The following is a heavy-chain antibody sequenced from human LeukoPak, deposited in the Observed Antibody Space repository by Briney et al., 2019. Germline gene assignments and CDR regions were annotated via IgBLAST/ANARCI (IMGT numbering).Heavy chain of an antibody. CDR3: AKRRIVATIPPDY. Sequence: GGSLRLPCAASGFTFSSYAMSWVRQAPGKGLEWVSAISGSGGSTYYADSVKGRFTISRDNSKNTLYLQMNSLRAEDTAVYYCAKRRIVATIPPDYWGQGTLVTVSS. J-gene: IGHJ4*02. D-gene: IGHD5-12*01. CDR1: GFTFSSYA. V-gene: IGHV3-23*01. CDR2: ISGSGGST.